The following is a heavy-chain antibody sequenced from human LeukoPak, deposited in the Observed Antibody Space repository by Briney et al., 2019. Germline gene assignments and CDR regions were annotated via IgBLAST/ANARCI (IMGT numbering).Heavy chain of an antibody. CDR2: ISRNSDNI. V-gene: IGHV3-9*03. Sequence: GGSLRLSCVASGFIFDDYAIYWVRQAPGRGLEWVSGISRNSDNIAYADSVKGRFTISRDNAKNSVYLQMNSLTTDDMALYYCVKGRSPTVWLWDALDIWGQGTMLIVS. D-gene: IGHD3-9*01. J-gene: IGHJ3*02. CDR3: VKGRSPTVWLWDALDI. CDR1: GFIFDDYA.